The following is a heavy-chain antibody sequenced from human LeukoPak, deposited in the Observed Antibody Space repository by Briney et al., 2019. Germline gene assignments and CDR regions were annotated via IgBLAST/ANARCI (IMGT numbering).Heavy chain of an antibody. V-gene: IGHV4-31*03. CDR3: ASCDSSDYYNFDY. CDR2: IYYSGST. Sequence: SQTLSLTCTVSGGSISSGGYYWSWIPQHPGKGLEWIGYIYYSGSTYHNPSLKSRVIISVDTSKNQFSLKLSSVTAADTAVYYCASCDSSDYYNFDYWGQGTLVTVSS. CDR1: GGSISSGGYY. D-gene: IGHD3-22*01. J-gene: IGHJ4*02.